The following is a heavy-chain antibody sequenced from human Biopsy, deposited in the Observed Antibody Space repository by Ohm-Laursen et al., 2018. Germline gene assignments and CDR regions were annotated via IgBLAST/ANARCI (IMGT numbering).Heavy chain of an antibody. CDR1: GKTFSDYQ. CDR3: GNEVHGRDY. D-gene: IGHD2-15*01. CDR2: INQAGTT. Sequence: GALSLTCPVFGKTFSDYQWSWIRQPPGKGLEWIGQINQAGTTNYNPSLKSRVSISADASKYEFSLRLTSVTAADTAVYLCGNEVHGRDYWGLGAQVTVSS. J-gene: IGHJ4*02. V-gene: IGHV4-34*08.